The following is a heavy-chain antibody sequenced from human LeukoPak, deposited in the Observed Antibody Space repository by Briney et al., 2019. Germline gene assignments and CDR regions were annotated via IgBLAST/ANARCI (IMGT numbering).Heavy chain of an antibody. J-gene: IGHJ5*02. CDR1: GRSISRRNYC. Sequence: SDTLSLTCTLSGRSISRRNYCWGWIRQPPGKGLEWIVSFCYWCSTFYHPSFEGRVPLFVDTSKNLFVLKLSYVAAAGPAGFYFSRIENCIPEDWLDPWGQGTLVTVSS. CDR3: SRIENCIPEDWLDP. CDR2: FCYWCST. V-gene: IGHV4-39*01. D-gene: IGHD2-2*02.